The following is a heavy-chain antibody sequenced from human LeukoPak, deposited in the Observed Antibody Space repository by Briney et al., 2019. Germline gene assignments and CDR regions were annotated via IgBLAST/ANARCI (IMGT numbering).Heavy chain of an antibody. V-gene: IGHV4-30-4*08. D-gene: IGHD5-12*01. CDR3: AISFSGYDPLYFDY. Sequence: SQTLSLTCSVSGGSISSGDYYWSWIRQPPGKGLEWIGYIYYSGSTYYNPSLKSRVTISVDTSKNQFSLKLSSVTAADTAVYYCAISFSGYDPLYFDYWGQGTLVTVSS. CDR2: IYYSGST. J-gene: IGHJ4*02. CDR1: GGSISSGDYY.